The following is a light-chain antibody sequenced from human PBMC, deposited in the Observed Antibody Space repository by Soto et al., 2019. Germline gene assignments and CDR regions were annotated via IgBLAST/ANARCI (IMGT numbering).Light chain of an antibody. V-gene: IGLV2-23*01. CDR1: SSDVVSYNL. J-gene: IGLJ3*02. Sequence: QSALTQPASVSGSPGQSITISCTGTSSDVVSYNLVSWYQQHPGKVPKLMIHEATKRPSGVSDRFSGSKSGNTASLTISGLQAEDEADYYCCSHAGDTMWVLGGGTKLTVL. CDR2: EAT. CDR3: CSHAGDTMWV.